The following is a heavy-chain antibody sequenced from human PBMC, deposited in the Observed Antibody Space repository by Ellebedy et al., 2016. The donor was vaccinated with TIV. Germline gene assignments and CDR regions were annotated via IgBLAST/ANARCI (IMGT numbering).Heavy chain of an antibody. V-gene: IGHV3-7*03. CDR2: IKQDGSEK. CDR1: GLTFSSNW. J-gene: IGHJ4*02. D-gene: IGHD3-10*01. Sequence: GESLKISCAASGLTFSSNWMSWVRQTPGKGLEWVAYIKQDGSEKYYVDSVKGRFTISRDNAKNSLYLQMNSLRAEETAVYYCARGRSFNWGQGTLVTVSS. CDR3: ARGRSFN.